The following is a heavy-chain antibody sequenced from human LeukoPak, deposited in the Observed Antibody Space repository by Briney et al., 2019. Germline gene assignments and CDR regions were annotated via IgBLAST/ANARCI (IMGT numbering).Heavy chain of an antibody. CDR2: INHSGST. V-gene: IGHV4-34*01. J-gene: IGHJ3*02. CDR1: GGSFSGYY. Sequence: SETLSLTCAVYGGSFSGYYWSWIRQPPGKGLEWIGEINHSGSTNYNPSLKSRVTISVDTSKNQFSLKLSSVTAADTAVYYCAREGTVTTYALDIWGQGTMVTVSS. CDR3: AREGTVTTYALDI. D-gene: IGHD4-17*01.